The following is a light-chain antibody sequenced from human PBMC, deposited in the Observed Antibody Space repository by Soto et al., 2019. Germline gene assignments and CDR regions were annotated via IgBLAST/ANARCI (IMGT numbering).Light chain of an antibody. CDR3: CSYAGSYTHV. CDR2: SNN. V-gene: IGLV1-44*01. Sequence: QSVLTQPPSASGTPGQRVTISCSGSSSNIGSNTVNWYQQLPGTAPKLLIYSNNQRPSGVPDRFSGSKSGTSASLAISGLQSEDEADYYCCSYAGSYTHVFGSGTQLTVL. CDR1: SSNIGSNT. J-gene: IGLJ6*01.